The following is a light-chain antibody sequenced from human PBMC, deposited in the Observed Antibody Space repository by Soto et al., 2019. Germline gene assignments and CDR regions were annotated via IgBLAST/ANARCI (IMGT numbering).Light chain of an antibody. CDR2: DVN. Sequence: QSVLTQPASVSGSPGQSIIISCAVTSSDVGAYNYVSWYQHHPGKAPILMIYDVNNRPSGDSNRFSGSKSGNTASLTISGLQAEDEDDYYCRSWTSGATYVFGSGTKITVL. J-gene: IGLJ1*01. CDR1: SSDVGAYNY. V-gene: IGLV2-14*03. CDR3: RSWTSGATYV.